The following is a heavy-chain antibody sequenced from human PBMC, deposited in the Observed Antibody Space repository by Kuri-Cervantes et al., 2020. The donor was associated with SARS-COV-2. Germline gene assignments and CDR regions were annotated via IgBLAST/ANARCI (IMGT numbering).Heavy chain of an antibody. CDR1: GGSISSYY. CDR2: IYYSGST. CDR3: ASIRLRLGELSIDAFDI. J-gene: IGHJ3*02. V-gene: IGHV4-59*01. Sequence: GSLRLSCTVSGGSISSYYWSWIRQPPGKGLEWIGYIYYSGSTNYNPSLKSRVTISVDTSKNQFSLKLSSVTAADTAVYYCASIRLRLGELSIDAFDIWGQGTMVTVSS. D-gene: IGHD3-16*02.